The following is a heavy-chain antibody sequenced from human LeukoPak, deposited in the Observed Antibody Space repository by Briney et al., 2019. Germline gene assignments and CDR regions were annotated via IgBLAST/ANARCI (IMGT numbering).Heavy chain of an antibody. CDR1: GFTVSSNY. V-gene: IGHV3-53*04. D-gene: IGHD2-2*01. CDR3: VSTSYARRNQYGMDV. CDR2: IYSGGST. J-gene: IGHJ6*02. Sequence: GGSLRLSCAASGFTVSSNYMSWVRQAPGKGLEWVSVIYSGGSTYYADSVKGRFTISRHNSKNTLYLQMNSLRAEDRAVYYCVSTSYARRNQYGMDVWGQGTTVTVSS.